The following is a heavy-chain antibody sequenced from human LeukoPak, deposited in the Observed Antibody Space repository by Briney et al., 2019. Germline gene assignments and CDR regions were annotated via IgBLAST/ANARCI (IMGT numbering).Heavy chain of an antibody. J-gene: IGHJ6*02. CDR1: GFTVSSNY. CDR3: AREVEPGIAAAGTLYYYYGMDV. V-gene: IGHV3-53*01. D-gene: IGHD6-13*01. CDR2: IYSGGSK. Sequence: SGGSQRLSCAASGFTVSSNYMSWVRQPPGKGLEWVSVIYSGGSKYYADSVKGRFTISRDNSKNTLYLQMNSLRAEDTAVYYCAREVEPGIAAAGTLYYYYGMDVWGQGTTVTVSS.